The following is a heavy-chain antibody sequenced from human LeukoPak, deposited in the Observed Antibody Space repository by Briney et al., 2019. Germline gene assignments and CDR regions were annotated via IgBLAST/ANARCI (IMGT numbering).Heavy chain of an antibody. CDR2: TTGSGGRT. CDR1: GLTFSSHA. J-gene: IGHJ6*02. D-gene: IGHD3-3*01. Sequence: PGGSLRLSCPASGLTFSSHAMGWVRPPPGEGLEWVSSTTGSGGRTYYGDSVTGRFTLSRDKSKNPAYLQMNSLRAEDTALYYCAKDGGGSLEWLPPMDVWGQGTTVTVSS. V-gene: IGHV3-23*01. CDR3: AKDGGGSLEWLPPMDV.